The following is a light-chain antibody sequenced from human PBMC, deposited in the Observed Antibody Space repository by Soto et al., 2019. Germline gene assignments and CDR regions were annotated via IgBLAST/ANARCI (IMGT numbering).Light chain of an antibody. CDR1: QSVLYSSNNNNY. J-gene: IGKJ1*01. CDR2: SAS. V-gene: IGKV4-1*01. Sequence: DIVMTQSPDSLAVSLGERATINCKSSQSVLYSSNNNNYLAWYQQKPGQPPKLLIYSASTRESGVPDRFSGSGSATDFTLTISSLQAEDVAVYYCQQYYSTPQTFGQGTKVEIK. CDR3: QQYYSTPQT.